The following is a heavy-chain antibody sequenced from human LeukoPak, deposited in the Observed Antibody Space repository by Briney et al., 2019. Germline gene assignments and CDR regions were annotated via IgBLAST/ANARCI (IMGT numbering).Heavy chain of an antibody. CDR3: ARDRYSGYDGFGAFDI. V-gene: IGHV4-34*01. J-gene: IGHJ3*02. CDR2: INHSGST. D-gene: IGHD5-12*01. Sequence: SETLSLTCAVYGGSFSGYYWSWIRQPPGKGLEWIGEINHSGSTNYNPSLKSRVTISVDTSKNRFSLKLSPVTAADTAVYYCARDRYSGYDGFGAFDIWGQGTMVTVSS. CDR1: GGSFSGYY.